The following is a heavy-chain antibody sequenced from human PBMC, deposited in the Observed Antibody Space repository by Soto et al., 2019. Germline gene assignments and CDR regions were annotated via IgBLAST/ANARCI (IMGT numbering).Heavy chain of an antibody. Sequence: PSETLSLTCTVSGGSISSSSYYWGWIRQPPGKGLEWIGSIYYSGSTYYNPSLKSRVTISVDTSKNQFSLKLSSVTAADTAVYYCARPNTVTTYNPYYFDYWGQGTLVTVSS. CDR2: IYYSGST. D-gene: IGHD4-17*01. CDR3: ARPNTVTTYNPYYFDY. J-gene: IGHJ4*02. V-gene: IGHV4-39*01. CDR1: GGSISSSSYY.